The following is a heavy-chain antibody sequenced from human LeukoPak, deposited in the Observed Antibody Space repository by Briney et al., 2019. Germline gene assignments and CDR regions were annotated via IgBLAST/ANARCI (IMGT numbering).Heavy chain of an antibody. CDR3: ARGGCSGGSCWGYYYYYMDV. CDR2: ISSNGGST. D-gene: IGHD2-15*01. Sequence: GGSLRLSCAASGFTFSSHVMQWVRQAPGKGLEYVSAISSNGGSTYYANSVKGRFTISRDNSKNTLYLQMGSLRAEDMAVYYCARGGCSGGSCWGYYYYYMDVWGKGTTVTVSS. J-gene: IGHJ6*03. CDR1: GFTFSSHV. V-gene: IGHV3-64*01.